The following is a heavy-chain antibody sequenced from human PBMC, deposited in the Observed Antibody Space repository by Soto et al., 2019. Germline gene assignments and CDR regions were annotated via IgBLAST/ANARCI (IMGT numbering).Heavy chain of an antibody. V-gene: IGHV3-30-3*01. Sequence: QVQLVESGGGVVQPGRSLRLSCAASGFTFSSYAMHWVRQAPGKGLEWVAVISYDGSNKYYADSVKGRFTISRDNSKNTLYLQMNSLRAEDTAVYYCARDRGTTTIFGEYLFDPWGQGTLVTVSS. D-gene: IGHD3-3*01. CDR2: ISYDGSNK. CDR3: ARDRGTTTIFGEYLFDP. CDR1: GFTFSSYA. J-gene: IGHJ5*02.